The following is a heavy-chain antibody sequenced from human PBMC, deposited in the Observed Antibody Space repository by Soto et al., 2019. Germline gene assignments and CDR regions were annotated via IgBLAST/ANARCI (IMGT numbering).Heavy chain of an antibody. V-gene: IGHV4-31*03. CDR1: GGSISSGGYY. J-gene: IGHJ4*02. Sequence: PSETLSLTCTVSGGSISSGGYYWSWIRQHPGKGLEWIGYIYYSGSTYYNPSLKSRVTISVDTSKNQFSLKLSSVTAADTAVYYCCTWSGCYLWYFDYWGQGTLVTVSS. CDR2: IYYSGST. CDR3: CTWSGCYLWYFDY. D-gene: IGHD3-3*01.